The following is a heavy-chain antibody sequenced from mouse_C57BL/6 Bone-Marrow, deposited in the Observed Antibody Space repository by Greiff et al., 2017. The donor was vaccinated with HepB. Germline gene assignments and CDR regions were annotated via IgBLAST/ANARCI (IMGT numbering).Heavy chain of an antibody. V-gene: IGHV1-42*01. CDR2: INPSTGGT. D-gene: IGHD2-4*01. Sequence: VQLQQSGPELVKPGASVKISCKASGYSFTGYYMNWVKQSPEKSLEWIGEINPSTGGTTYNQKFKAKATLTVDKSYRTAYMQLKSLTSEDSAVYYCARRGLRQNYAMDYWGQGTSVTVSS. CDR1: GYSFTGYY. CDR3: ARRGLRQNYAMDY. J-gene: IGHJ4*01.